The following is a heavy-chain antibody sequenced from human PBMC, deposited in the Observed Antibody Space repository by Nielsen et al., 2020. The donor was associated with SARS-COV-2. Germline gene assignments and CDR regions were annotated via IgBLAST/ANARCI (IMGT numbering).Heavy chain of an antibody. J-gene: IGHJ6*02. CDR1: GFTFSDYY. CDR3: ARSPNSNGMDV. V-gene: IGHV3-11*06. D-gene: IGHD6-13*01. Sequence: GESLKISCAASGFTFSDYYMSWIRQAPGKGLEWVSCISSSSSYTNYADSVKGRFTISRDNAKNSLYLQMNSLRAEDTAVYYCARSPNSNGMDVWGQGTTVTVSS. CDR2: ISSSSSYT.